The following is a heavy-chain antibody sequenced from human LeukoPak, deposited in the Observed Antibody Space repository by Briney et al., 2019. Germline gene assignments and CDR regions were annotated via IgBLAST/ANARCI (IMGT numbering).Heavy chain of an antibody. CDR3: AKDVGKWESLHFFDY. CDR1: GFTISSYW. V-gene: IGHV3-74*03. D-gene: IGHD1-26*01. Sequence: GGSLRLSCGATGFTISSYWMHWVRQAPGKGLVWVSRINGDGSSTTYADSVKGRFTISRDDSRNTLYLQMNSLRGDDTAVYYCAKDVGKWESLHFFDYWGQGTLVTVSS. CDR2: INGDGSST. J-gene: IGHJ4*02.